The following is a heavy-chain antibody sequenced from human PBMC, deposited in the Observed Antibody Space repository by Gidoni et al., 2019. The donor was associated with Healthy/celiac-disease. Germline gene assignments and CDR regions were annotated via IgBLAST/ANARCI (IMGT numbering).Heavy chain of an antibody. CDR3: ARENSRYFDS. Sequence: EGQLVESGGGWVQPGGSLRLSCAASGFTFSSYSMNWVRQAPGKGLEWVSYISSSSSTIYYADSVKGRFPISRDNATTSLYLQMNSLRDEDPAVYYCARENSRYFDSWGQGTLVTLSS. V-gene: IGHV3-48*02. J-gene: IGHJ4*02. CDR2: ISSSSSTI. D-gene: IGHD4-4*01. CDR1: GFTFSSYS.